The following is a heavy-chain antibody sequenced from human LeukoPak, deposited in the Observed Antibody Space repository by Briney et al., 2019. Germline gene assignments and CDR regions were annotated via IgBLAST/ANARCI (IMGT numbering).Heavy chain of an antibody. CDR1: AFTFSSYA. CDR2: ISGSGGST. D-gene: IGHD1-26*01. Sequence: GGSLRLSCAASAFTFSSYAMSWARQPPGKGVQWVSTISGSGGSTYYADSVKGRFTISRDNSKNTLYLQMNSLRAEDTAVYYCAKSGATGRPRIDYWGQGTLVTVSS. CDR3: AKSGATGRPRIDY. V-gene: IGHV3-23*01. J-gene: IGHJ4*02.